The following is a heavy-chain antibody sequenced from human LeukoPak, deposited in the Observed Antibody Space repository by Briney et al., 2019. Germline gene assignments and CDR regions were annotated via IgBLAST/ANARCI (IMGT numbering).Heavy chain of an antibody. Sequence: PTGGSLRLSCAASGFSFSYNAMSWVRQAPGNGLEWVSAVGNSGGGTYYADSLQGRFTISRDNSKNTLYLQMNSLRAEDTAVYYCVKRYCSGDTCYSAFDYWGHGTLVTVSS. CDR2: VGNSGGGT. V-gene: IGHV3-23*01. CDR1: GFSFSYNA. D-gene: IGHD2-15*01. CDR3: VKRYCSGDTCYSAFDY. J-gene: IGHJ4*01.